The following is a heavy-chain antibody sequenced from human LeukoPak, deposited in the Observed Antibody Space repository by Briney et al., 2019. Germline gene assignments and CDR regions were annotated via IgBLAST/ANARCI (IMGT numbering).Heavy chain of an antibody. D-gene: IGHD3-9*01. CDR1: GFTVSSNY. CDR3: ARFRYFDWLQPPKGDNWFDP. V-gene: IGHV3-53*01. CDR2: IYSGGST. Sequence: GGSLRLSCAASGFTVSSNYMSWVRQAPGKGLEWVSVIYSGGSTYYADSVKGRFTISRDNSKNTLYLQMNSLRAEDTAVYYCARFRYFDWLQPPKGDNWFDPWGQGTLVTVSS. J-gene: IGHJ5*02.